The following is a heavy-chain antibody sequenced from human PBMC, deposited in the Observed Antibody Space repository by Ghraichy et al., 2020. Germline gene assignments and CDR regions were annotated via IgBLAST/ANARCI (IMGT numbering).Heavy chain of an antibody. CDR2: ISWDGGST. Sequence: AGSLRLSCAASGFTFDDYTMHWVRQAPGKGLEWVSLISWDGGSTYYADSVKGRFTISRDNSKNSLYLQMNSLRTEDTALYYCAKDGGYSYGYGTLDYWGQGTLVTVSS. D-gene: IGHD5-18*01. J-gene: IGHJ4*02. CDR3: AKDGGYSYGYGTLDY. CDR1: GFTFDDYT. V-gene: IGHV3-43*01.